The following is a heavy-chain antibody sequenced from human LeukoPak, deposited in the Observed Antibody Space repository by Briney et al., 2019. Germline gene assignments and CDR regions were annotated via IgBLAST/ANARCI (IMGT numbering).Heavy chain of an antibody. CDR2: ISGSGNRT. V-gene: IGHV3-23*01. D-gene: IGHD2-15*01. Sequence: GGSLRLSCAASGFTFSSYAMSWVRQASGKGLEWVSSISGSGNRTYYADSVKGRFTISRDNSKNTLFLQMNSLRAEDTAVYYCAKNLYCGGGSCYPSALGMDVWGQGTTVTVSS. J-gene: IGHJ6*02. CDR1: GFTFSSYA. CDR3: AKNLYCGGGSCYPSALGMDV.